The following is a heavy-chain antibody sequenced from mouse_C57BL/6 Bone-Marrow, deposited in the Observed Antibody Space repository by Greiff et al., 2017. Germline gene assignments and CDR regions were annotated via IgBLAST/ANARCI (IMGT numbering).Heavy chain of an antibody. V-gene: IGHV14-1*01. Sequence: EVKLVESGAELVRPGASVKLSCTASGFNFNDYCMHWVKQRPEQGLEWIGRIDPGDGDTEYAPKFQGKATMTADTSSTTAYLQLSSLRSEDCAVYFCTVFHWGQGTLVTVSA. J-gene: IGHJ3*01. CDR1: GFNFNDYC. CDR2: IDPGDGDT. CDR3: TVFH.